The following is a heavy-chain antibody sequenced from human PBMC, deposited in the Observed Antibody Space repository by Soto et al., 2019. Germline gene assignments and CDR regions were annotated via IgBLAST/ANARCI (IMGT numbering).Heavy chain of an antibody. CDR1: GFTFSSYG. J-gene: IGHJ3*02. D-gene: IGHD2-2*01. CDR2: IWYDGSNK. Sequence: GGSLRLSCAAPGFTFSSYGMHWVRQAPGKGLEWVAVIWYDGSNKYYADSVKGRFTISRDNSKNTLYLQMNSLRAEDTAVYYCARGGYCSSTSCFFSDAFDIWGQGTMVTVSS. CDR3: ARGGYCSSTSCFFSDAFDI. V-gene: IGHV3-33*01.